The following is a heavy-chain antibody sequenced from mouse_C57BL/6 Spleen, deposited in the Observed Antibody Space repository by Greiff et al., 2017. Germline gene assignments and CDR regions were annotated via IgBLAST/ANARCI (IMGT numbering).Heavy chain of an antibody. V-gene: IGHV1-50*01. J-gene: IGHJ1*03. CDR2: IDPSDSYT. CDR3: AIRGGGYYYGSSGDWYFDV. D-gene: IGHD1-1*01. Sequence: QVQLQQPGAELVKPGASVKLSCKASGYTFTSYWMQWVKQRPGQGLEWIGEIDPSDSYTNYKQKFKGKATLTVDTSSSTAYMQLSSLTSEDSAVYYWAIRGGGYYYGSSGDWYFDVWGTGTTVTVSS. CDR1: GYTFTSYW.